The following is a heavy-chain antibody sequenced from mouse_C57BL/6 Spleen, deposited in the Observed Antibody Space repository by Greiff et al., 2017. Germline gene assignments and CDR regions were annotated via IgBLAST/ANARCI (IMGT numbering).Heavy chain of an antibody. Sequence: QVHLQQSGAELMKPGASVKLSCKATGYTFTGYWIEWVKQRPGHGLEWIGEILPGSGSANYNEKFQGKATFTADTSSHTAYMQLSSLTTEDSAIYYCARREVPVVAPDWYFDVWGTGTTVTVSS. D-gene: IGHD1-1*01. CDR3: ARREVPVVAPDWYFDV. CDR2: ILPGSGSA. CDR1: GYTFTGYW. J-gene: IGHJ1*03. V-gene: IGHV1-9*01.